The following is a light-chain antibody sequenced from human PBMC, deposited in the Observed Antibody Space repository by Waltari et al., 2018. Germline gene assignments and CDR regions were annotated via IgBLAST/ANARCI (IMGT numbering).Light chain of an antibody. V-gene: IGKV1-5*03. CDR1: ESVSHW. J-gene: IGKJ1*01. CDR2: KAS. CDR3: QQYNTYPWT. Sequence: DIQLPQSPSTLSASVGARVTITCRARESVSHWLAWHQQRPGKAPRLLIFKASYLEGGVSLRFSGSGSETEFTLTISGLQPDDVATYYCQQYNTYPWTFGQGTKVEIK.